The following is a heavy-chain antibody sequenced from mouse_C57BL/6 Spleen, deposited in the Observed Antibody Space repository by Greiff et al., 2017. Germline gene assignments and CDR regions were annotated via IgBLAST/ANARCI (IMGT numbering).Heavy chain of an antibody. CDR2: INYDGSST. CDR1: GFTFSDYY. CDR3: ARVPYGNYEVYYAMDY. V-gene: IGHV5-16*01. D-gene: IGHD2-1*01. Sequence: EVQVVESEGGLVQPGSSMKLSCTASGFTFSDYYMAWVRQVPEKGLEWVANINYDGSSTYYLDSLKSRFIISRDNAKNILYLQMSSLKSEDTATYYCARVPYGNYEVYYAMDYWGQGTSVTVSS. J-gene: IGHJ4*01.